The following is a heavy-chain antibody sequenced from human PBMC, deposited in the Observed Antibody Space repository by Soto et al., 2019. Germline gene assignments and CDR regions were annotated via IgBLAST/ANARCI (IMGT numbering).Heavy chain of an antibody. Sequence: GGSLRLSCAASGFTFSSYGMHWVRQAPGKGLEWVAVISYDGSNKYYADSVKGRFTISRDNSKNTLYLQMNSLRAEDTAVYYCAKGAWATGTVTPYYGMDVWGQGTTVTVSS. J-gene: IGHJ6*02. CDR1: GFTFSSYG. V-gene: IGHV3-30*18. CDR3: AKGAWATGTVTPYYGMDV. D-gene: IGHD1-1*01. CDR2: ISYDGSNK.